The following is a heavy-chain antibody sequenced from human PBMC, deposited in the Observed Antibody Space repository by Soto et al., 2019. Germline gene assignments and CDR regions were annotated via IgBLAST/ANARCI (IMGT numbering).Heavy chain of an antibody. D-gene: IGHD1-26*01. CDR2: IYYSGST. CDR3: ARTPLL. J-gene: IGHJ4*02. V-gene: IGHV4-31*03. Sequence: QVQLQESGPGLVKPSQTLSLTCTVSGGSISSGGYYWSWIRQHPGKGLEWIGYIYYSGSTYYNYYTPTPXSXITIAVDTSKNQFSLKLSSVTAADTAVYYCARTPLLWGQGTLVTVSS. CDR1: GGSISSGGYY.